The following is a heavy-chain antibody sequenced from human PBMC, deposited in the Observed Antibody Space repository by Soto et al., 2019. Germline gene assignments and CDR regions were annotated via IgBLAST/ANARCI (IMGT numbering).Heavy chain of an antibody. Sequence: GESLKISCKGSGYSFTSYWIDWVRQMPGKGLEWMGIIYPGDSDTRYSPSFQGQVTISADKSISTAYLQWSSLKASDTAMYYCARHIVYGSYNSGSWFDPWGQGTLVTVSS. CDR2: IYPGDSDT. V-gene: IGHV5-51*01. J-gene: IGHJ5*02. CDR1: GYSFTSYW. D-gene: IGHD3-10*01. CDR3: ARHIVYGSYNSGSWFDP.